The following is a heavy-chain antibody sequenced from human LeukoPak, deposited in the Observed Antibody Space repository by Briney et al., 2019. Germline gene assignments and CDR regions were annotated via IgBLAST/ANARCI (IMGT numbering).Heavy chain of an antibody. Sequence: ASVKVSCKASGYTFTSYGISWVRQAPGQGLDGMGWISAYNGNTNYAQKLQGRVTMTTDTSTSTAYMELRSLRSDDTAVYYCARVRKHIVVVTAIPNDAFDIWGQGTMVTVSS. V-gene: IGHV1-18*01. D-gene: IGHD2-21*02. CDR2: ISAYNGNT. CDR1: GYTFTSYG. J-gene: IGHJ3*02. CDR3: ARVRKHIVVVTAIPNDAFDI.